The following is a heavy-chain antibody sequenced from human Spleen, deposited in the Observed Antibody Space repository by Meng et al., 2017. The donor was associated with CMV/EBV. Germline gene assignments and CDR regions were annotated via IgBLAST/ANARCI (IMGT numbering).Heavy chain of an antibody. CDR1: GGSISSGSYY. D-gene: IGHD3-22*01. J-gene: IGHJ5*02. CDR3: ARKDDSSWFDT. V-gene: IGHV4-61*02. CDR2: IYTSGST. Sequence: QVQLQESGPGLVKPSQXLSLTCTVSGGSISSGSYYWSWIRQPAGKGLEWIGRIYTSGSTNYNPPLKSRVTISVDTSKNQFSLKLSSVTAADTAVYYCARKDDSSWFDTWGQGTLVTVSS.